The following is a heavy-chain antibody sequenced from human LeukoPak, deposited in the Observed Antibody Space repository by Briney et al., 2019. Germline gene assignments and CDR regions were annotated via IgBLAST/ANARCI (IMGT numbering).Heavy chain of an antibody. V-gene: IGHV3-48*04. J-gene: IGHJ4*02. Sequence: GGSLRLSCAASGFTFSSYSMNWVRQAPGKGLEWVSYISSSSSTIYYADSVKGRFTISRDNAKNSLYLQMNSLRAEDTAVYYCAKDPPTDRLRFLEWARGYYFDYWGQGTLVTVSS. D-gene: IGHD3-3*01. CDR1: GFTFSSYS. CDR2: ISSSSSTI. CDR3: AKDPPTDRLRFLEWARGYYFDY.